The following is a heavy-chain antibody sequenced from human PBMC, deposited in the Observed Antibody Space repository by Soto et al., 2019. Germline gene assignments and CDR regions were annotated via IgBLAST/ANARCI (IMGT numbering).Heavy chain of an antibody. D-gene: IGHD3-3*01. CDR2: INHSGST. Sequence: QVQLQQWGAGLLKPSETLSLTCAVYGGSFSGYYWSWIRQPPGKGLEWIGEINHSGSTNYNPSLKSRVTISVETSKNQFSLKLSSVTAADTAVYYCARGLGVRFLGGRFDPWGQGTLVTVSS. J-gene: IGHJ5*02. V-gene: IGHV4-34*01. CDR3: ARGLGVRFLGGRFDP. CDR1: GGSFSGYY.